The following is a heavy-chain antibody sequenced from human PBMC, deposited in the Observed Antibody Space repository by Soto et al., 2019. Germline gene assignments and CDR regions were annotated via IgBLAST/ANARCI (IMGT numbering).Heavy chain of an antibody. J-gene: IGHJ4*02. D-gene: IGHD6-19*01. CDR1: GFNFNNYG. CDR2: ISHDGSNE. Sequence: QVQLVESGGGVVQPGKSLRLSCAASGFNFNNYGMDWVRQAPGKGLEWVAVISHDGSNELYADHVRGRFTISRDNSKNTVFLQMNSLKIEDSAVYYCVKGQRGFFNSRGLDHWGQGSRVSVSA. V-gene: IGHV3-30*18. CDR3: VKGQRGFFNSRGLDH.